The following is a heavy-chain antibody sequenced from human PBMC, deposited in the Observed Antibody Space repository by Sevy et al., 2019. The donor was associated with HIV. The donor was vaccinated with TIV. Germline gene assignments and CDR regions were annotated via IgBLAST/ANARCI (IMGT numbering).Heavy chain of an antibody. J-gene: IGHJ6*02. V-gene: IGHV3-43*01. CDR3: AKDLGEAVAGTGIYYYYGMDV. Sequence: GGSLRLSCAASGFTFDDYTMHWVRQAPGKGLEWVSLISWDGGSTYYADSVKGRCTISRDNSKNSLYLQMNSLRTEDTALYYCAKDLGEAVAGTGIYYYYGMDVWGQGTTVTVSS. CDR2: ISWDGGST. CDR1: GFTFDDYT. D-gene: IGHD6-19*01.